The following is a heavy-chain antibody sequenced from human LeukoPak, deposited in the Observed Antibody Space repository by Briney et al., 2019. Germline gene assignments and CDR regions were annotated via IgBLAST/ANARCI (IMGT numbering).Heavy chain of an antibody. CDR3: ARGSYGDH. CDR1: GYTFTSYA. Sequence: ASVKVSCKASGYTFTSYAMNWVRQAPGQGLEWMGWISAYNGNTNYAQKVQGRVTMTTDTSTTTAYMELRSLRSDDTAVYYCARGSYGDHWGQGTLVTVSS. CDR2: ISAYNGNT. D-gene: IGHD4-17*01. V-gene: IGHV1-18*01. J-gene: IGHJ4*02.